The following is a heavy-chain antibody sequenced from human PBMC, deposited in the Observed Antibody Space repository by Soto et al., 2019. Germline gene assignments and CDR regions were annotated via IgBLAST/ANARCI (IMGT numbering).Heavy chain of an antibody. CDR3: AKDRIFGYYYYYMDV. CDR1: GFTFDDYA. V-gene: IGHV3-9*01. J-gene: IGHJ6*03. Sequence: EVQLVESGGGLVQPGRSLRLSCAASGFTFDDYAMHWVRQAPGKGLEWVSGISWNSGSIGYADSVKGRFTISRDNDKNSLYLQMNSLRAEDTALYYCAKDRIFGYYYYYMDVWGKGTTVTVSS. CDR2: ISWNSGSI. D-gene: IGHD3-3*01.